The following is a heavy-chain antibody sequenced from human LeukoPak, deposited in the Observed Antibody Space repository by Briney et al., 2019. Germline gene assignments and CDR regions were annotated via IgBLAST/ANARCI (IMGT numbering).Heavy chain of an antibody. CDR3: ARHVYASSGLPDY. CDR1: GFTFGSYS. D-gene: IGHD6-6*01. CDR2: ISSSGSTI. Sequence: GGSLRLSCAASGFTFGSYSMNWVRQAPGKGLKWVSSISSSGSTIYHAASVKGRFTIARDNSNNPLYLQMNSLRAEQTAVYYCARHVYASSGLPDYWGQGNLVTVSS. V-gene: IGHV3-48*01. J-gene: IGHJ4*02.